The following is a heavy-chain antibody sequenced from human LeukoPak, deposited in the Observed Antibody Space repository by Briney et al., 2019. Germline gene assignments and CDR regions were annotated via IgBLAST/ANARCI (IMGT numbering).Heavy chain of an antibody. D-gene: IGHD2-21*02. CDR3: ARARSFKHIVVVTAPDY. CDR1: GFTFSSYW. J-gene: IGHJ4*02. Sequence: GGSLRLSCAASGFTFSSYWMSWVRQAPGKGLEWVANIKQDGSEKYYVDSVKGRFTISRDNAKNSLYLQMNSLRAEDTAVYYCARARSFKHIVVVTAPDYWGQGTLVTVSS. CDR2: IKQDGSEK. V-gene: IGHV3-7*01.